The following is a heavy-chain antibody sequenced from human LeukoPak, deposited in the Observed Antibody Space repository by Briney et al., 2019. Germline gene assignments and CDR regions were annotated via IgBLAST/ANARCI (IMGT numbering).Heavy chain of an antibody. V-gene: IGHV3-7*01. Sequence: GGSLRLSCAASGITFSTYWMTWVRQAPGKGLEWVANMKRDGSEVYYANSVKGHFTISRDNAKNSLYLQMNSLRAEDTAVYYCARYTEYYFDYWGQGTLVTVSS. CDR3: ARYTEYYFDY. J-gene: IGHJ4*02. CDR2: MKRDGSEV. CDR1: GITFSTYW. D-gene: IGHD6-6*01.